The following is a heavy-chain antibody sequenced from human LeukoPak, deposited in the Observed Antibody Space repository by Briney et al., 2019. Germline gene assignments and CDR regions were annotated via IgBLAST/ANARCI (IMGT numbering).Heavy chain of an antibody. Sequence: SETLSLTCTVSGDSITRLYWNWIRQSPGKALEWIGYIHYTGSTNTNPSLRSRVTISVDTSNSQFSLKLNSVTAADTAVYSCARSGDSPSFDSWGQGTLVTVSS. CDR2: IHYTGST. J-gene: IGHJ4*02. V-gene: IGHV4-59*11. D-gene: IGHD4-17*01. CDR1: GDSITRLY. CDR3: ARSGDSPSFDS.